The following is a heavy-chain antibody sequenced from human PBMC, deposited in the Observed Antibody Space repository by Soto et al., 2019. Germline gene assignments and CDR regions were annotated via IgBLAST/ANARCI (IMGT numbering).Heavy chain of an antibody. Sequence: SETLSLTCAVYGGSFSGYYWSWIRQPPGKGLEWIGEINHSGSTNYNPSLKSRVTISVDTSKNQFSLKLSSVTAADTAVYYCARPQKGQYSSSWYVPLDVWDQGTTVTVSS. V-gene: IGHV4-34*01. D-gene: IGHD6-13*01. CDR1: GGSFSGYY. J-gene: IGHJ6*02. CDR3: ARPQKGQYSSSWYVPLDV. CDR2: INHSGST.